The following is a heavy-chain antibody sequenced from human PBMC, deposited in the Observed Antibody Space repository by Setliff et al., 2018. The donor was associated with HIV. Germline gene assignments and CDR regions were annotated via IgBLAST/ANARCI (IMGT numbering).Heavy chain of an antibody. V-gene: IGHV1-69*13. CDR3: ARGSGDYYDSSGRPAPWDY. Sequence: GASVKVSCKASGGTFSRYAINWVRQAPGQGLEWMGGIIPMFAKANYAQRFQGRVTITADASTSTAYMEVSSLRSEDTAVYYCARGSGDYYDSSGRPAPWDYGGQGTLVTVSS. CDR2: IIPMFAKA. CDR1: GGTFSRYA. J-gene: IGHJ4*02. D-gene: IGHD3-22*01.